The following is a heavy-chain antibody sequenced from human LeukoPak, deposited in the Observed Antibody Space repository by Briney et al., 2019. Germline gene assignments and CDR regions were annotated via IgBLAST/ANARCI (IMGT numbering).Heavy chain of an antibody. D-gene: IGHD3-22*01. CDR2: IYYSGST. CDR1: GGSISSSSYY. V-gene: IGHV4-39*07. Sequence: SETLSLTCTVSGGSISSSSYYWGWIRQPPGKGLEWIGSIYYSGSTYYNPSLKSRVTISVDTSKNQFSLKLSSVTAVDTAVYYCASGTGRKGVVVIPSFDYWGQGTPVAVSS. CDR3: ASGTGRKGVVVIPSFDY. J-gene: IGHJ4*02.